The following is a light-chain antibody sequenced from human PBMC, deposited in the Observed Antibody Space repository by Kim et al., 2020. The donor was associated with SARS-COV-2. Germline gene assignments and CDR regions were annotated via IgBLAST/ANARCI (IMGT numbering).Light chain of an antibody. CDR3: QQYGSSPLT. CDR1: QSVSSSY. Sequence: SPGERATLPCRASQSVSSSYLAWYQQKPGQAPRLLIYGASSRATGIPDRFSGSGSGTDFTLTISRPEPEDFAVYYCQQYGSSPLTFGGGTKVDIK. V-gene: IGKV3-20*01. J-gene: IGKJ4*01. CDR2: GAS.